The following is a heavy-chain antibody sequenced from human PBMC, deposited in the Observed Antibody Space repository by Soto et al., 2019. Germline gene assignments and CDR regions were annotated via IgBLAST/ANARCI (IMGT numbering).Heavy chain of an antibody. J-gene: IGHJ4*02. V-gene: IGHV3-7*05. CDR2: IRQDGGEK. CDR3: ARMSIGSYSFEL. CDR1: GFALSAYW. D-gene: IGHD3-10*01. Sequence: GESLRLSCTASGFALSAYWMTWVRQTPGKRLEWVAYIRQDGGEKYYVDSVRGRFTISRDNAKNSLYLQTSSVRADDTAVYYCARMSIGSYSFELWGQGTQVTVSS.